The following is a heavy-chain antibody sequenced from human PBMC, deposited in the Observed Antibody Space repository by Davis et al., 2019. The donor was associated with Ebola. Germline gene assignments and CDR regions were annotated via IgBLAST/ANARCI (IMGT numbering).Heavy chain of an antibody. CDR2: IYYSGST. CDR1: GDSIGYYY. D-gene: IGHD5-12*01. V-gene: IGHV4-59*01. CDR3: ARSGYTGYDPRINFDY. Sequence: SETLSLTCTVSGDSIGYYYWSWIRQPPGRGLEWIGYIYYSGSTNYNPSLKSRVTISVDTSKNQFSLKLSSVTAADTAVYYCARSGYTGYDPRINFDYWGQGTLVTVSS. J-gene: IGHJ4*02.